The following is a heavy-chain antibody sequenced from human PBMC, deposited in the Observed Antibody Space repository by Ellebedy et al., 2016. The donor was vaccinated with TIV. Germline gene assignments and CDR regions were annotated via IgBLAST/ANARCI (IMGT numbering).Heavy chain of an antibody. D-gene: IGHD5-24*01. CDR1: GFTFSSYW. V-gene: IGHV3-7*05. CDR3: AKGMDYFDY. CDR2: IKQNGSEK. J-gene: IGHJ4*02. Sequence: PGGSLRLSCAASGFTFSSYWMNWVRQAPGKGLEWVANIKQNGSEKYYVDSVKGRFTISRDNAKKTRYVQMNSLRAEDTAVYYCAKGMDYFDYWGQGIRVTVSS.